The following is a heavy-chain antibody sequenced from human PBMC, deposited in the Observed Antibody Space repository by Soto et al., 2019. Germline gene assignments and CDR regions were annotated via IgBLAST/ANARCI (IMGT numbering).Heavy chain of an antibody. CDR1: GYTFSRYT. Sequence: QVQLVQSGAEVKTPGASVTVSCKASGYTFSRYTIHWVRQAPGQGLEWMGWVNTVNGKTGYSRKFQGRVNLSRDTSADTVYMDLSRLTSEDTATYYCVRVAYYNVLSCFDYWGQGALVTVSS. CDR2: VNTVNGKT. V-gene: IGHV1-3*04. D-gene: IGHD1-26*01. CDR3: VRVAYYNVLSCFDY. J-gene: IGHJ4*02.